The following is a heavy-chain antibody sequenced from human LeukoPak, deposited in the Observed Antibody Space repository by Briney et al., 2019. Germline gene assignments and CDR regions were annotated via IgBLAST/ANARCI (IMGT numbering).Heavy chain of an antibody. CDR3: ARGRRRELLQWAYYFDY. J-gene: IGHJ4*02. V-gene: IGHV4-34*01. CDR2: INHSGST. CDR1: GGSFSGYY. D-gene: IGHD1-26*01. Sequence: PSETLSLTCAVYGGSFSGYYWSWIRQPPGKGLEWIGEINHSGSTNYNPSLKSRVTISVDTSKNQFSLKLSSVTAADTAVYYCARGRRRELLQWAYYFDYWGQGTLVTVSS.